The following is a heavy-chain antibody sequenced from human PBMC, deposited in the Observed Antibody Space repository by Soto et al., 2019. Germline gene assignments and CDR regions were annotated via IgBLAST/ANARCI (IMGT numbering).Heavy chain of an antibody. CDR3: TRPGSTTVTENKIDY. CDR1: GFTFSGSA. J-gene: IGHJ4*02. V-gene: IGHV3-73*01. Sequence: GGSLRLSCAASGFTFSGSAMHWVRQASGKGLEWVGRIRSKANSYATAYAASVKGRFTISRDDSKNTAYLQMNSLKTEDTAVYYCTRPGSTTVTENKIDYWGQGTLVTVSS. D-gene: IGHD4-4*01. CDR2: IRSKANSYAT.